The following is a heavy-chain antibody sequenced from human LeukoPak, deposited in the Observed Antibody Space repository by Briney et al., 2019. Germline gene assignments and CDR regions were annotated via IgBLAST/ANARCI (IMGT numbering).Heavy chain of an antibody. CDR3: AKERGIAARYYYFDY. CDR1: GFTSSSYA. J-gene: IGHJ4*02. D-gene: IGHD6-13*01. CDR2: ISGSGGST. Sequence: PGGSPRLSCAASGFTSSSYAMSWVRQAPGKGLEWVSAISGSGGSTYYADSVEGRFTISRDNSKNTLYLQMNSLRAEDTAVYYCAKERGIAARYYYFDYWGQGTLVTVSS. V-gene: IGHV3-23*01.